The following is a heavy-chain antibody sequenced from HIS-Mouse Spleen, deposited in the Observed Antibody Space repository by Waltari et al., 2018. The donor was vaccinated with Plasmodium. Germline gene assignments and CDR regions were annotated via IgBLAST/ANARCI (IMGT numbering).Heavy chain of an antibody. Sequence: QVQLVESGGGVVQPGRSLRLSCAASGFTFSSYGMPWVRQAPGKGLEWGAVIWYDGSNKYYADSVKGRFTISRDNSKNTLYLQMNSLRAEDTAVYYCAKLCYYGSGSYYHDAFDIWGQGTMVTVSS. CDR1: GFTFSSYG. CDR3: AKLCYYGSGSYYHDAFDI. V-gene: IGHV3-33*06. D-gene: IGHD3-10*01. J-gene: IGHJ3*02. CDR2: IWYDGSNK.